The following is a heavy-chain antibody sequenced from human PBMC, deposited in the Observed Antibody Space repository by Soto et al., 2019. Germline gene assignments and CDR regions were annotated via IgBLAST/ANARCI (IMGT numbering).Heavy chain of an antibody. Sequence: QVQMVESGGGVVQPGRSLSLSCAASGFTFRRYDMHWVRQAPGKGLEWVAGISYDGSNKYYADSVKGRFTISRDNSKNTRYLQMKSLSAADTAVYYCASTAYCIRTSCSDMDVWCQGTTDTVSS. CDR3: ASTAYCIRTSCSDMDV. J-gene: IGHJ6*02. CDR2: ISYDGSNK. V-gene: IGHV3-30-3*01. D-gene: IGHD2-2*01. CDR1: GFTFRRYD.